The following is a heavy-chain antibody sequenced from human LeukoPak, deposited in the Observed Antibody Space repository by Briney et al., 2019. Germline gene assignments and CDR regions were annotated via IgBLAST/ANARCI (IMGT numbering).Heavy chain of an antibody. V-gene: IGHV3-23*01. J-gene: IGHJ4*02. CDR2: ISGSGGST. Sequence: AGGSLRLSCAASGFTFSSYAMSWVRQAPGKGLEWVSAISGSGGSTYYADSVKGRFTISRDNSKNTLYLQINSLRAEDTAVYYPLVIRLAGVDYWGQGTLVTVSS. D-gene: IGHD4-23*01. CDR3: LVIRLAGVDY. CDR1: GFTFSSYA.